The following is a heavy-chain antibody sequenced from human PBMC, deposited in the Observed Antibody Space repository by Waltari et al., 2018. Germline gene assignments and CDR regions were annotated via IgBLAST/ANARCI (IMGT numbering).Heavy chain of an antibody. J-gene: IGHJ3*02. CDR1: VGSFSGYY. Sequence: QVQLQQWGAGLLKPSETLSLTCAVYVGSFSGYYWSWLRQPPGQGLEWLGEITHSGSTNYNPSLESRVTMSVDTSKNQFSLNLGSVTAADTAVYFCARRTMSHDILTGYQGHAFDIWGQGTVVTVSS. D-gene: IGHD3-9*01. CDR3: ARRTMSHDILTGYQGHAFDI. V-gene: IGHV4-34*01. CDR2: ITHSGST.